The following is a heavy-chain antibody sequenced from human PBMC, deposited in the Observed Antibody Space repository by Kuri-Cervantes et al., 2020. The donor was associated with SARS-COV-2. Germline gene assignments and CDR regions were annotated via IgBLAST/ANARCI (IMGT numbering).Heavy chain of an antibody. Sequence: GGSLRLSCAASGFTFSSYAMSWVRQAPGKGLEWVSAISGSGGSTYYADSVKGRFTISRDNSKSTLYLQMNSLRAEDTAVYYCAKDPRVIIAAAGDGYWGQGTLVTVSS. CDR3: AKDPRVIIAAAGDGY. CDR1: GFTFSSYA. J-gene: IGHJ4*02. CDR2: ISGSGGST. V-gene: IGHV3-23*01. D-gene: IGHD6-13*01.